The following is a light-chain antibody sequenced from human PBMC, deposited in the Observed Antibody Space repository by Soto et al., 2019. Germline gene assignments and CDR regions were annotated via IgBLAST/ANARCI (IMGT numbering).Light chain of an antibody. V-gene: IGLV2-11*01. J-gene: IGLJ2*01. CDR1: SSDVGGYNY. Sequence: QSALTQPRSVSGSPGQSVTISCAGTSSDVGGYNYVSWYQQHPGTAPKLVIYGVTNRPSGVPDRCSGSTSGNTASLTISGLQAEDEADYYCCSYAGSYTLFGGGTKLTVL. CDR3: CSYAGSYTL. CDR2: GVT.